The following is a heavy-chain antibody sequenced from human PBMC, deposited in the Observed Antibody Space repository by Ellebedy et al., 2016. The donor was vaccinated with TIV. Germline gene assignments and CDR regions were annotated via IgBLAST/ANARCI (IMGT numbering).Heavy chain of an antibody. D-gene: IGHD2-8*02. CDR2: IKEDGSVR. V-gene: IGHV3-7*01. CDR3: ASTGLA. Sequence: ETLSLTCAASGFTFSRCWMSWARQAPGKGLEWVANIKEDGSVRDYVDSVKGRFTISRDNAKNSLYLQLNSLRAEDTAVYYCASTGLAWGQGTLVTVSS. J-gene: IGHJ5*02. CDR1: GFTFSRCW.